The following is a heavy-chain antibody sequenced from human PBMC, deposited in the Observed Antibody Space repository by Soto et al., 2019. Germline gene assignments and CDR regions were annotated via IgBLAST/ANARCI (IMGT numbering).Heavy chain of an antibody. Sequence: GASVKVSCKASGYTFTGYYMHWVRQAPGQGPEWMGWINPNSGGTNYAQKFQGWATMTRDTSISTAYMELSRLRSDDTAVYYCARDWRYSYGYEYYYGMDVWGQGTTVTVSS. J-gene: IGHJ6*02. CDR2: INPNSGGT. CDR3: ARDWRYSYGYEYYYGMDV. D-gene: IGHD5-18*01. CDR1: GYTFTGYY. V-gene: IGHV1-2*04.